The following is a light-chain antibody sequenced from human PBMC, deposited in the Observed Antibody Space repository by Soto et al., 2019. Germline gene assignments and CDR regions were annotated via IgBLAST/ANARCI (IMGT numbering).Light chain of an antibody. CDR1: QGISNF. CDR2: GAS. V-gene: IGKV1-27*01. CDR3: QKYNSAPRT. Sequence: DIQMTQSPSSLSASVGDIVTITCRASQGISNFLAWYQQKPGKVPKVLIYGASTLQSGVPSRFSGSGTGTDFTLTIISLQPEDVATYSCQKYNSAPRTFGQGTKVEIK. J-gene: IGKJ1*01.